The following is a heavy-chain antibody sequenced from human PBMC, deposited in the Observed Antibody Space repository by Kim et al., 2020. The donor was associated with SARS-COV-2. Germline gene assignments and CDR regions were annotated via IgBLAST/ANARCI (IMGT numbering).Heavy chain of an antibody. Sequence: GGSLRLSCAASGFTFSSYDMHWVRQATGKGLEWVSAIGTAGDTYYPGSVKGRFTISRENAKNSLYLQMNSLRAGDTAVYYCARGLYYYGSGSSYGMDVWGQGTTVTVSS. CDR3: ARGLYYYGSGSSYGMDV. J-gene: IGHJ6*02. V-gene: IGHV3-13*01. CDR1: GFTFSSYD. D-gene: IGHD3-10*01. CDR2: IGTAGDT.